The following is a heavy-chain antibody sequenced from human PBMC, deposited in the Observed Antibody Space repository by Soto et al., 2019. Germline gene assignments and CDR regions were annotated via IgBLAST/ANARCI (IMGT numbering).Heavy chain of an antibody. CDR3: ARDHRDIVGDYGMDV. CDR2: IVVGSGNT. V-gene: IGHV1-58*02. CDR1: GFTFTSSA. Sequence: SVKVSCKASGFTFTSSAMQWVRQARGQRLEWIGWIVVGSGNTNYAQKFQERVTITRDMSTSTAYMELSSLRSEDTAVYYCARDHRDIVGDYGMDVWGQGTTVTVSS. J-gene: IGHJ6*02. D-gene: IGHD2-15*01.